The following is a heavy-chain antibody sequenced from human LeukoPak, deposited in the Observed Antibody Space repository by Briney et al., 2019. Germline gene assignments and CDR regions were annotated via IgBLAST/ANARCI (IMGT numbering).Heavy chain of an antibody. CDR2: IYSGGST. Sequence: GGSLRLSCAASGFTVSSNYMSWVRQAPGKGLEWVSVIYSGGSTYYADSVKGRFTISRDNSKNTLYLQMNSLRAEDTAVYYCAKSWSGYYSGYWGQGTLVTVSS. J-gene: IGHJ4*02. CDR3: AKSWSGYYSGY. V-gene: IGHV3-53*01. D-gene: IGHD3-3*01. CDR1: GFTVSSNY.